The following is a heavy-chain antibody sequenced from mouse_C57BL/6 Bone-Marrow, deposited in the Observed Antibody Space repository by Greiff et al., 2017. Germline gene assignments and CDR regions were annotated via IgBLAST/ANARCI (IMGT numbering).Heavy chain of an antibody. CDR1: GYTFTSYW. D-gene: IGHD1-1*01. V-gene: IGHV1-72*01. CDR3: ASEGNYYGCSLCDIDV. J-gene: IGHJ1*03. Sequence: QVQLKQPGAELVKPGASVKLSCKASGYTFTSYWMHWVKQRPGRGLEWIGRIDPTSGGTTYTEKFKIKATLTVDKPSSTAYMQLSRLTSEDSAVYYGASEGNYYGCSLCDIDVWGTGTTVTVAA. CDR2: IDPTSGGT.